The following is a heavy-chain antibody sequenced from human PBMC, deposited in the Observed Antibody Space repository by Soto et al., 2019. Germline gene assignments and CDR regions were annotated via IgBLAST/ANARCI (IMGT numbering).Heavy chain of an antibody. CDR3: ARDLTNITMIFHY. D-gene: IGHD3-22*01. Sequence: QVQLVESGGGVVQPGRSLRLSCAASGFTFSSYGMHWVRQAPGKGLEWVAVIWYDGSNKYYEDSVKGRFTISRDNSKNTLYLQMNSLRAEDTAVYYCARDLTNITMIFHYWGQGTLVTVSS. J-gene: IGHJ4*02. CDR2: IWYDGSNK. V-gene: IGHV3-33*01. CDR1: GFTFSSYG.